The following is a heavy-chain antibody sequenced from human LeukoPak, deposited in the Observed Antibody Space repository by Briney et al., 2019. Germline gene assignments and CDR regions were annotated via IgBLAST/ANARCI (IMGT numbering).Heavy chain of an antibody. CDR2: IYPGDSDT. V-gene: IGHV5-51*01. J-gene: IGHJ3*02. Sequence: GESLKISCKGSGYRFNIYWIGWVRQMPGIGLEWMGIIYPGDSDTRYSPSFQGQVTISADKSIGTVYLQWNSLKASDTAVYYCARRLGEAYAFDIWGQGTMVIVSS. D-gene: IGHD3-10*01. CDR1: GYRFNIYW. CDR3: ARRLGEAYAFDI.